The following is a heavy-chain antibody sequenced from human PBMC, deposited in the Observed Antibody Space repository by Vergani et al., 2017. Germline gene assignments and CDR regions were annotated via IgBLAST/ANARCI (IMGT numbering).Heavy chain of an antibody. CDR1: GGSFSGYY. Sequence: VQLQQWGAGLLKPSETLSLTCAVYGGSFSGYYWSWIRQPPGKGLEWIGEINHSGSTNYNPSLKSRVTISVDTSKNQFSLKLSSVTAADTAVYYCARDRAGYGSGSYYSNFDYWGQGTLVTVSS. CDR2: INHSGST. CDR3: ARDRAGYGSGSYYSNFDY. V-gene: IGHV4-34*01. J-gene: IGHJ4*02. D-gene: IGHD3-10*01.